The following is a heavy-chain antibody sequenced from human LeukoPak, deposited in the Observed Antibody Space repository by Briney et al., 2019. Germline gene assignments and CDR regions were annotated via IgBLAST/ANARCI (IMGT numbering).Heavy chain of an antibody. V-gene: IGHV3-20*04. J-gene: IGHJ4*02. CDR1: GFTFDDYG. CDR2: INWNGGST. CDR3: ARRHSSSWCGIDY. D-gene: IGHD6-13*01. Sequence: GGYLRLSCAASGFTFDDYGMSWVRQAPGKGLEWVSGINWNGGSTGYADSGKGRFTSARDNAKTSLYLQMNSLRAEDTALYYWARRHSSSWCGIDYWGQGTLVTVSS.